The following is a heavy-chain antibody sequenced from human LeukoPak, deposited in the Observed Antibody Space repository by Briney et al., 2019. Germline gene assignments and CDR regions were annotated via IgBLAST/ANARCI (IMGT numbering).Heavy chain of an antibody. D-gene: IGHD4-17*01. CDR1: GGSISSYY. CDR2: IYYSGST. V-gene: IGHV4-59*01. Sequence: PSKTLSLTCTVSGGSISSYYWSWIRQPPGKGLEWIGYIYYSGSTNYTPSLKSRVTISVDSSKNQSSLKLSSVTAADTAVYYCASNGDNDYWGQGTLVTVSS. CDR3: ASNGDNDY. J-gene: IGHJ4*02.